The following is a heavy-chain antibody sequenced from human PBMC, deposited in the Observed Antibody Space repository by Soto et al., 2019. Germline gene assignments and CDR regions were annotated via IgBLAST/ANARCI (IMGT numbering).Heavy chain of an antibody. D-gene: IGHD2-2*01. V-gene: IGHV3-23*01. J-gene: IGHJ5*02. Sequence: EVQLLESGGGLVQPGGSLRLSCAASGFAFGAYAMTWVRQAPGKGLEWVSVIIGAGGNTYYADSVKGRFTVSRDNSKKMLYLEMNSLRVEDTAIYYCAKDPVPQLLPSWWFDPWGQGTRVTVSS. CDR2: IIGAGGNT. CDR3: AKDPVPQLLPSWWFDP. CDR1: GFAFGAYA.